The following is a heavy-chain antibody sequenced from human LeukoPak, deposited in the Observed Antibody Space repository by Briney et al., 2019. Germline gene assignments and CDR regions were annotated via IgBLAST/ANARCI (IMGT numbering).Heavy chain of an antibody. J-gene: IGHJ4*02. CDR2: IIPIFGTA. Sequence: ASVKVSCKASGGTFSSYAISWVRQAPGQGLEWMGGIIPIFGTANYAQKLQGRVTMTTDTSTSTAYMELRSLRSDDTAVYYCARVARSSSDWDYWGQGTLLTVSS. D-gene: IGHD6-6*01. V-gene: IGHV1-69*05. CDR3: ARVARSSSDWDY. CDR1: GGTFSSYA.